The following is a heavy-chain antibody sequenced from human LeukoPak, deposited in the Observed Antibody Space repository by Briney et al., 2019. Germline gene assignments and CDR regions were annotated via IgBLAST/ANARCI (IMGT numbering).Heavy chain of an antibody. CDR3: ARDPRNVGLAP. CDR2: NNGDGSTT. J-gene: IGHJ5*02. V-gene: IGHV3-74*01. D-gene: IGHD2-15*01. Sequence: GGSLRLSCAVSGFIFSNYDMNWVRQAPGKGLMYISRNNGDGSTTNYADVVKGRFTMSRDNVKNTLYLQMNSLRVEDTAVYYCARDPRNVGLAPWGQGTLVTVSS. CDR1: GFIFSNYD.